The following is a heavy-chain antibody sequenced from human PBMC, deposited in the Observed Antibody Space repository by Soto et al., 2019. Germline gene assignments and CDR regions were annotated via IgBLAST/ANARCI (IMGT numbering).Heavy chain of an antibody. V-gene: IGHV3-7*01. J-gene: IGHJ4*02. Sequence: GGSLRLSCAASGCTFSSYWRNWVRQAPGKGLEWVANIKQDGSEKYYVDSVKGRFTISRDNARNSLYLQMNSLRVEDTAVYYCARDWIINSWGRGTLVTVSS. CDR2: IKQDGSEK. D-gene: IGHD3-10*01. CDR1: GCTFSSYW. CDR3: ARDWIINS.